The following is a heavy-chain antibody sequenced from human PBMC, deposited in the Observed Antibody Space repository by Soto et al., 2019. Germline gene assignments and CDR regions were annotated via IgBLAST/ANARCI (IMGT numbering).Heavy chain of an antibody. V-gene: IGHV3-21*01. J-gene: IGHJ4*02. CDR3: ARGIHYYDSSGYHGY. CDR2: ISSSSSYI. Sequence: GGSLRLSCAASGFTFSSYSMNWVRQAPGKGLEWVPFISSSSSYIYYADSVKGRFTISRDNAKNSLYLQMNSLRAEDTAVYYCARGIHYYDSSGYHGYWGQGT. CDR1: GFTFSSYS. D-gene: IGHD3-22*01.